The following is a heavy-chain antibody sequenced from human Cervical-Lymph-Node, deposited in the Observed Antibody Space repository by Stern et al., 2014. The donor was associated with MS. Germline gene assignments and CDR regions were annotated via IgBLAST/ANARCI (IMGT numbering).Heavy chain of an antibody. CDR3: ALGGFGHYFEY. V-gene: IGHV1-69*01. J-gene: IGHJ4*02. CDR2: IIPIIGTA. Sequence: QVQLQQSGAEVQKPGSSVKVSCRASGGTFSSSDISWVRQAPGQGLEWMGGIIPIIGTANYAQKYQGRVTITADESTSTAYMELSSLRSEDTAIYYCALGGFGHYFEYWGQGTLVTVSS. CDR1: GGTFSSSD. D-gene: IGHD3-10*01.